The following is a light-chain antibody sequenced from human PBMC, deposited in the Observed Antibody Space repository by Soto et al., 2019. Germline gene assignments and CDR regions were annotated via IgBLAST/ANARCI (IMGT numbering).Light chain of an antibody. CDR2: QDS. Sequence: SYELTQPPSVSVSPGQTASITCSGDKLGDKYACWYQQKPGQSPVLVIYQDSKRPSGIPERFSGSNSGNTATLTISGTQAMDEADYYCQVWDADNDQPVFGGGTKLTVL. J-gene: IGLJ2*01. CDR1: KLGDKY. CDR3: QVWDADNDQPV. V-gene: IGLV3-1*01.